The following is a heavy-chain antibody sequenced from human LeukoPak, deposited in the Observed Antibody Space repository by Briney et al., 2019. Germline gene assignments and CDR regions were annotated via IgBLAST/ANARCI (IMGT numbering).Heavy chain of an antibody. CDR3: ATDTASLVRFGEAVDFDY. D-gene: IGHD3-3*01. Sequence: SVKVSCKASGGTFSSYAISWVRQAPGQGLEWMGGIIPIFGTANYAQKFQGRVTITADESTSTAYMELSSLRSEDTAVYYCATDTASLVRFGEAVDFDYWGQGTLVTVSS. V-gene: IGHV1-69*13. CDR2: IIPIFGTA. CDR1: GGTFSSYA. J-gene: IGHJ4*02.